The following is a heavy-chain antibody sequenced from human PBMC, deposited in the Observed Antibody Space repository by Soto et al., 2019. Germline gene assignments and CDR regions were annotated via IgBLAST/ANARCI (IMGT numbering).Heavy chain of an antibody. CDR3: TKVGGLYDFWSGPLHFDL. D-gene: IGHD3-3*01. Sequence: EAQLVESGGGLVQPGRSLRLSCAGSGFIFDDFAIHWVRQAPGKGLEGVSGISCNSDSISYADSVKGRFTTSRDNAKNSLYLQMHSLRVEDTALYYCTKVGGLYDFWSGPLHFDLWGQGTLVTVSS. V-gene: IGHV3-9*01. CDR1: GFIFDDFA. CDR2: ISCNSDSI. J-gene: IGHJ4*02.